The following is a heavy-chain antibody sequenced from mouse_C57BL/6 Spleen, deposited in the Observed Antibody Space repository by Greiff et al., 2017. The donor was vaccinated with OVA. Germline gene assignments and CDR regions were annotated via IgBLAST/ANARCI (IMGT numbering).Heavy chain of an antibody. CDR2: ISYDGSN. CDR3: ARGGDGYYVYYAMDY. D-gene: IGHD2-3*01. J-gene: IGHJ4*01. Sequence: EVQLQESGPGLVKPSQSLSLTCSVTGYSITSGYYWNWIRQFPGNKLEWMGYISYDGSNNYNPSLKNRISITRDTSKNQFFLKLNSVTTEDTATYYCARGGDGYYVYYAMDYWGQGTSVTVSS. V-gene: IGHV3-6*01. CDR1: GYSITSGYY.